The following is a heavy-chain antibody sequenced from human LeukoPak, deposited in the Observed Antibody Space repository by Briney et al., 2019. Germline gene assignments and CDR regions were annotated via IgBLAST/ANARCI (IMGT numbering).Heavy chain of an antibody. CDR2: IYHSGST. V-gene: IGHV4-38-2*02. D-gene: IGHD6-19*01. CDR3: ARGDHSSGWDFDY. Sequence: SETLSLTCTVSGGSISSYYWGWIRQPPGKGLEWIGSIYHSGSTYYNPSLKSRVTISVDTSKNQFSLKLSSVTAADTAVYYCARGDHSSGWDFDYWGQGTLVTVSS. CDR1: GGSISSYY. J-gene: IGHJ4*02.